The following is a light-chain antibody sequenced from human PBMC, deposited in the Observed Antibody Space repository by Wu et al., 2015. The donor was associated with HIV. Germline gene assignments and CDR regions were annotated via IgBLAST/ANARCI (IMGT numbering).Light chain of an antibody. CDR2: DAS. J-gene: IGKJ3*01. Sequence: EIVLTQSPATLSLSPGERATLSCRASQSVSTYLAWYQQKPGQAPRLLIYDASNRATAIPARFSGSGSGTDFTLTISSLEPEDFAVYYCHQRSNWPMTFGPGTKVD. V-gene: IGKV3-11*01. CDR1: QSVSTY. CDR3: HQRSNWPMT.